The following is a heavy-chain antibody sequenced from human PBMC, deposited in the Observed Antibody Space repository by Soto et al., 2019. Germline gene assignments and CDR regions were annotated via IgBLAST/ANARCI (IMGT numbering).Heavy chain of an antibody. CDR3: ARGDVRVVASFDP. J-gene: IGHJ5*02. CDR2: INPNGGGT. D-gene: IGHD2-15*01. CDR1: GYTFTDYY. V-gene: IGHV1-2*02. Sequence: GASVKVSCKASGYTFTDYYIHWVRQAPGQGLEWMGWINPNGGGTNYAQKFQGRVTMTRDTSISTAYMELSRLISDDTAVYYCARGDVRVVASFDPWGQGALVTVSS.